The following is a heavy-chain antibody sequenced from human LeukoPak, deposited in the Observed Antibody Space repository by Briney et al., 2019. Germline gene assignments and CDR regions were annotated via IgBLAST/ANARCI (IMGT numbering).Heavy chain of an antibody. V-gene: IGHV4-39*07. CDR1: GGLISISTYY. CDR3: ARAWRSSGWYVY. D-gene: IGHD6-19*01. Sequence: SETLSLTCTVSGGLISISTYYWGWIRQPPGKGLEWIGEINHSGSTNYNPSLKSRVTISVDTSKNQFSLKLSSVTAADTAVYYCARAWRSSGWYVYWGQGTLVTVSS. J-gene: IGHJ4*02. CDR2: INHSGST.